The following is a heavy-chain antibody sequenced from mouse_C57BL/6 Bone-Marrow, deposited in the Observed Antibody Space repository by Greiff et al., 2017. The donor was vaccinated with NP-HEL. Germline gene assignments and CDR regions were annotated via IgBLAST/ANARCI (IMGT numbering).Heavy chain of an antibody. CDR3: TRDSNYVLYYYAMDY. Sequence: VQLQQSGAELVRPGASVTLSCKASGYTFTDYEMHWVKQTPVHGLEWIGAIDPETGGTASNQKFKGKAILTADKSSSTAYMELRSLTSEDSAVYYCTRDSNYVLYYYAMDYWGQGTSVTVSS. D-gene: IGHD2-5*01. V-gene: IGHV1-15*01. J-gene: IGHJ4*01. CDR1: GYTFTDYE. CDR2: IDPETGGT.